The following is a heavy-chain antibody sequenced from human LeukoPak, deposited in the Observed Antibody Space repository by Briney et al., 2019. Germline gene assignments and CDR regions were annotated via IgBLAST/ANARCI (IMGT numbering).Heavy chain of an antibody. CDR2: IYYSGST. CDR3: ARILPTAGTGAFDI. Sequence: SETLSLTCTVSVGSVSSYFWSWIRQPPGKGLEWIGYIYYSGSTNYNPSFKSRVTISLDTSNYQFSLRLGSVTAADTALYYCARILPTAGTGAFDIWGQGTMVTVSS. D-gene: IGHD6-13*01. J-gene: IGHJ3*02. CDR1: VGSVSSYF. V-gene: IGHV4-59*02.